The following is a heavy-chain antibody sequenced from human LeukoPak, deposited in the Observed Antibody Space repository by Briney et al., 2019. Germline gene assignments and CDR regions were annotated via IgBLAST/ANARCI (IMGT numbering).Heavy chain of an antibody. D-gene: IGHD3-10*01. CDR1: GFTFRSYW. CDR3: AREEGTFDY. J-gene: IGHJ4*02. CDR2: IKSDGSEM. V-gene: IGHV3-7*01. Sequence: GGSLRLSCAASGFTFRSYWMTWVRQAPGKGLEWVANIKSDGSEMYSADSVKGRFTISRDNAKNSLYLQMNSLRAEDTAVYYCAREEGTFDYWGQGTLVTVSS.